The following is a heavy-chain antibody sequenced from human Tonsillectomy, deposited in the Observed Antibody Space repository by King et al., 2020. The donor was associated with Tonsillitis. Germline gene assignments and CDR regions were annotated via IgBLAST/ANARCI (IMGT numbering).Heavy chain of an antibody. J-gene: IGHJ4*02. CDR1: GDSVSSGSYY. CDR2: IFTSWNT. D-gene: IGHD6-19*01. Sequence: LQLQESGPGLVKPSQTLSLTCTVSGDSVSSGSYYWSWIRQPAGKGLEWIGRIFTSWNTKYNPSLKSRLTKSIDTSKNQFSLQLSSVTAADTAVYYCGRDSAGYGSGWVDYWGQGTLVTVSS. V-gene: IGHV4-61*02. CDR3: GRDSAGYGSGWVDY.